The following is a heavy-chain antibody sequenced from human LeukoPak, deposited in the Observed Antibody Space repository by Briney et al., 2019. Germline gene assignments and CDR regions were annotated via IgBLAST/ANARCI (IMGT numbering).Heavy chain of an antibody. J-gene: IGHJ4*02. CDR2: ISSSGSTI. Sequence: GGSLRLSCAASGFTFSDYYMSWIRQAPGKGLEWVSYISSSGSTIYYADSVKGRFTISRDNAKNSLYLQMNSLRAEDTAVYYCARDREFIVATMPLDYWGQGTLVTVSS. V-gene: IGHV3-11*04. CDR3: ARDREFIVATMPLDY. CDR1: GFTFSDYY. D-gene: IGHD5-12*01.